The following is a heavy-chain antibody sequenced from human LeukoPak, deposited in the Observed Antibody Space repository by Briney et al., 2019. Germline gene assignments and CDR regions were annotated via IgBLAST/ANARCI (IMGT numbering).Heavy chain of an antibody. CDR3: ARQSGMDFDI. D-gene: IGHD3-3*01. V-gene: IGHV4-38-2*02. Sequence: SETLSLTCTVSGYSISSGYYWGWIRQPPGKGLEWIGSIYHSGSTYYNPSLKSRVTISVDTSKDQFSLKLSSVTAADTAVYYCARQSGMDFDIWGQGTMVTVSS. CDR2: IYHSGST. J-gene: IGHJ3*02. CDR1: GYSISSGYY.